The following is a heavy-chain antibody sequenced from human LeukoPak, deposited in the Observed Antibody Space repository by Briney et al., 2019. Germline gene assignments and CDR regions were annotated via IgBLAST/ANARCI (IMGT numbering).Heavy chain of an antibody. J-gene: IGHJ4*02. CDR3: ARRVDSSGWSYYFDY. D-gene: IGHD6-19*01. Sequence: PSETLSLTCTVSGYSISSGYYWGWIRQPPGKGLEWIGSIYHSGSTYYNPSLKSRVTISVDTSKNQFSLKLSSVTAADTAMYYCARRVDSSGWSYYFDYWGQGTLVTVSS. V-gene: IGHV4-38-2*02. CDR1: GYSISSGYY. CDR2: IYHSGST.